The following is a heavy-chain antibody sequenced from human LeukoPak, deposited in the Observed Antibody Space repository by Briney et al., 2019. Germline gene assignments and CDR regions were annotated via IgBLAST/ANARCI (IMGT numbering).Heavy chain of an antibody. CDR3: ARGLYCSSTSCYDFQH. Sequence: TETLSLTCAVYGGSFSGYYWSWIRQPPGKGLEWIGEINHSGSTNYNPSLKSRVTISVDTSKNQFSLKLSSVTAADTAVYYCARGLYCSSTSCYDFQHWGQGTPVTVSS. D-gene: IGHD2-2*01. CDR2: INHSGST. J-gene: IGHJ1*01. V-gene: IGHV4-34*01. CDR1: GGSFSGYY.